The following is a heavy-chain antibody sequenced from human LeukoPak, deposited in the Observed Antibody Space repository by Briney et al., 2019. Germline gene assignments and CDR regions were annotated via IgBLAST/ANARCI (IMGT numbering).Heavy chain of an antibody. CDR2: ISSSGSTI. D-gene: IGHD4-17*01. CDR3: ARTEEYGDYVYY. CDR1: GFTFSDYY. V-gene: IGHV3-11*01. J-gene: IGHJ4*02. Sequence: GGSLRLSCAASGFTFSDYYMSWIRQAPGKGLEWVSYISSSGSTIYYADSVKGRFTISRDNAKNSLYLQVNSLRAEDTAVYYCARTEEYGDYVYYWGQGTLVTVSS.